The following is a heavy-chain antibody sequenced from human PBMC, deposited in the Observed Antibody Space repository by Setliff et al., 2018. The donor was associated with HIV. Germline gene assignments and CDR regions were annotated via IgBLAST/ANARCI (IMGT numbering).Heavy chain of an antibody. J-gene: IGHJ6*01. CDR2: LHLSGDT. CDR3: ARDNSYYYGSGSHYWYGMDV. D-gene: IGHD3-10*01. V-gene: IGHV4-61*02. CDR1: GDSINSGTYY. Sequence: SETLSLTCTVSGDSINSGTYYWSWIRQPAGKGLEWIGRLHLSGDTNYNPSLKSRVTMSIDTSKNQFSLKLSSATAADTAVYYCARDNSYYYGSGSHYWYGMDVWGQGTTVTVSS.